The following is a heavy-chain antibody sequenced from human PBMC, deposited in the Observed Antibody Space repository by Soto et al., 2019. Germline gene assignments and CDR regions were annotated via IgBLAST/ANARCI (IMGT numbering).Heavy chain of an antibody. CDR3: AKHSLETVSCCGEV. CDR2: ISGSADTI. D-gene: IGHD2-21*01. CDR1: GFSFNNYA. Sequence: GGSLRLSCAASGFSFNNYAMSWVRQAPGRGLEWVSGISGSADTINYADSVKGRFTVSRDNSKNTLYLQMNSLRVEDAAVYYCAKHSLETVSCCGEVWGQGTLVTVSS. J-gene: IGHJ4*02. V-gene: IGHV3-23*01.